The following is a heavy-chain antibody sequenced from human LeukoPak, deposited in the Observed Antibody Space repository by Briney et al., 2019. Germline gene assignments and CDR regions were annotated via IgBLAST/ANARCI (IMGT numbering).Heavy chain of an antibody. CDR2: IGSSSSFM. CDR3: VRVDHSLGKTYFDY. J-gene: IGHJ4*02. V-gene: IGHV3-21*01. CDR1: GFTFSTYS. Sequence: PGGSLKLSCAASGFTFSTYSLNWVRQAPGQGLEWISSIGSSSSFMYYADSVKGRFTISRDNAKTALYLQMTSLRAEDTAVYYCVRVDHSLGKTYFDYWGQGTLVTVSS. D-gene: IGHD2-21*01.